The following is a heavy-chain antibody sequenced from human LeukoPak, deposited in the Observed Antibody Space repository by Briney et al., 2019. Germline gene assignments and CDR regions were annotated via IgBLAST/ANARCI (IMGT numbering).Heavy chain of an antibody. Sequence: ASVKVSCKASGYTFTSYAMHWVRQAPGQRLEWMGWINAGNGNTKYSQKFQGRVTITRDTSASTAYMELSSLRSEDTAVYYCARSHRFLYYDYVRGFDIWGQGTMVTVSS. CDR3: ARSHRFLYYDYVRGFDI. CDR2: INAGNGNT. V-gene: IGHV1-3*01. J-gene: IGHJ3*02. D-gene: IGHD3-16*01. CDR1: GYTFTSYA.